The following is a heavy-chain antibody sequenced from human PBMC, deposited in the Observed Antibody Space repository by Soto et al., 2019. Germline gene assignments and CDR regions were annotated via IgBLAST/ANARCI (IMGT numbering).Heavy chain of an antibody. J-gene: IGHJ4*02. CDR2: TSPAGSST. Sequence: DVQLVESGGGIVQPGGSLRLSCAASGFTVTSYWMHWVRQAPGKGLVWVSRTSPAGSSTYYADFVRGRFTISKDTATNTLYLQINSLGAEDTAVYYCARGNTGYGNFDYWGQGTLVTVSS. V-gene: IGHV3-74*01. D-gene: IGHD5-12*01. CDR1: GFTVTSYW. CDR3: ARGNTGYGNFDY.